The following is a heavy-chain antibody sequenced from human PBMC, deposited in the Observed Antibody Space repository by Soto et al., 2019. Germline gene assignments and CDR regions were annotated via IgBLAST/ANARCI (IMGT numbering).Heavy chain of an antibody. V-gene: IGHV4-39*01. CDR2: IYYSGST. CDR3: ARQRTSVVTQAYFDV. CDR1: GDFISRRSYY. J-gene: IGHJ4*02. D-gene: IGHD2-21*02. Sequence: ETLSLTRTVTGDFISRRSYYWGWIPQPPGKGLEGIGSIYYSGSTYNNPSLRSRVAMSIDTSKDQCSRKLKSVTAADTALYFCARQRTSVVTQAYFDVWGPGSLVTVSS.